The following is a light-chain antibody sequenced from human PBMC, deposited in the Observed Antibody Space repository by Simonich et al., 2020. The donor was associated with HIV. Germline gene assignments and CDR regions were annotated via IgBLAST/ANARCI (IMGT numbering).Light chain of an antibody. CDR2: DVS. V-gene: IGLV2-14*03. CDR3: SSYTSSSTLV. Sequence: QSALTQPASVSGSPGQSIPISCTGTSSDVGGYNYVSWYQNHPGKAPKLMIYDVSNRPSGVSKRFSGSKSGNTASLTISGLQAEDEADYYCSSYTSSSTLVFGGGTKLTVL. CDR1: SSDVGGYNY. J-gene: IGLJ2*01.